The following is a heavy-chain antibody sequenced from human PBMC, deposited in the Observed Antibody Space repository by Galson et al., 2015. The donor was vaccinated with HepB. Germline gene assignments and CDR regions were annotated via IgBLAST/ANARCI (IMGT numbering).Heavy chain of an antibody. J-gene: IGHJ4*02. CDR1: GFTFNNYA. Sequence: SLRLSCAASGFTFNNYAMSWVRQAPGKGLEWVSAISGSGGSTYYADSVKGRFTISRDNSKNTLYLQMNSLRAEDTAVYYCARGGTGYNIRWWGQGTLVTVSS. V-gene: IGHV3-23*01. D-gene: IGHD1-1*01. CDR2: ISGSGGST. CDR3: ARGGTGYNIRW.